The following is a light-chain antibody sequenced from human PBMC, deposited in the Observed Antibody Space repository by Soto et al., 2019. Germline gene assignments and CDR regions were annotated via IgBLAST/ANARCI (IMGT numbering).Light chain of an antibody. CDR2: DAS. Sequence: EIVLTQSPATLSLSPRERATHSCRASQSVSSYLAWYQQKPGQAPRLLIYDASNRATGIPARFSGSGSGTDFTLTISSLDPEDFAVDYCQQRSNWPRTFGQGTKLEIK. J-gene: IGKJ2*01. V-gene: IGKV3-11*01. CDR3: QQRSNWPRT. CDR1: QSVSSY.